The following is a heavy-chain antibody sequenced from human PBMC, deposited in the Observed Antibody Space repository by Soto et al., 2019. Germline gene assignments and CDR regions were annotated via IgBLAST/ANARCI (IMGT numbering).Heavy chain of an antibody. V-gene: IGHV3-30-3*01. Sequence: ESGGGVVQPGRSLRLSCAASGFTFSSYAMHWVRQAPGKGLEWVAVISYDGSNKYYADSVKGRFTISRDNSKNTLYLQMNSLRAEDTAVYYCARAPYYYDSSGYYYLDYWGQGTLVTVSS. CDR2: ISYDGSNK. D-gene: IGHD3-22*01. CDR3: ARAPYYYDSSGYYYLDY. CDR1: GFTFSSYA. J-gene: IGHJ4*02.